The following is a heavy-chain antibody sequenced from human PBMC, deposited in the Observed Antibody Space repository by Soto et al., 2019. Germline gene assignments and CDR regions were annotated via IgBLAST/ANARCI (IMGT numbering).Heavy chain of an antibody. Sequence: GSLRLSCAASGFTLSSYWISGGRQAPVKGLEWVANIKQDGSEKCYVDSVKGRVTISRDNAKNALYLQMNSLRGEDPAVYYCARDLIAAHFNWGQGTLVTVSS. V-gene: IGHV3-7*03. CDR2: IKQDGSEK. J-gene: IGHJ4*02. CDR3: ARDLIAAHFN. CDR1: GFTLSSYW. D-gene: IGHD6-13*01.